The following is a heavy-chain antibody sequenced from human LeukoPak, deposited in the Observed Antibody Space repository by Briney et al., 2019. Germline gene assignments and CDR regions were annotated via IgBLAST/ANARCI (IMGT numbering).Heavy chain of an antibody. CDR3: ARSSTIVVVPAAISRGDWFDP. J-gene: IGHJ5*02. CDR1: GYTFTSYG. V-gene: IGHV1-18*01. D-gene: IGHD2-2*01. Sequence: ASVKVSCKASGYTFTSYGISWVRQAPGQGLEWMGWISAYNGNTNYAQKLQGRVTMTTDTSTSTAYMELRSLRSDDTAVYYCARSSTIVVVPAAISRGDWFDPWGQGTLVTVSS. CDR2: ISAYNGNT.